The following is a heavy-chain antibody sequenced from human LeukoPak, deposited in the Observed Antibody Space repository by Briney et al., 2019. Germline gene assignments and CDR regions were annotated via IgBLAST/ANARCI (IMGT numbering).Heavy chain of an antibody. CDR1: GFTFSDFE. CDR2: ISRRGSTT. V-gene: IGHV3-48*03. Sequence: GGSLRLSCAASGFTFSDFEMNWVRQAPGKGLEWVSDISRRGSTTYYADSVKGRFTISRDNAKNTLYLQMNSLRAEDTAVYYCASQPNSYGGEYYFDYWGQGTLVTVSS. CDR3: ASQPNSYGGEYYFDY. J-gene: IGHJ4*02. D-gene: IGHD5-18*01.